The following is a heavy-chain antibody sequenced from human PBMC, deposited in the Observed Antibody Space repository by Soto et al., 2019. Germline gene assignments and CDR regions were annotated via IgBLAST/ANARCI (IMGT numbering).Heavy chain of an antibody. CDR1: GGSISIGGYY. D-gene: IGHD1-1*01. Sequence: PSETLSLTCTVSGGSISIGGYYWSCIRQHPGKGLEWIGYIYYSGSTYYNPSLKSRVTISVDTSKNQFSLKLSSVTAADTAVYYCARDRLEHRYNWFDPWGQGTLVTVSS. CDR3: ARDRLEHRYNWFDP. J-gene: IGHJ5*02. V-gene: IGHV4-31*03. CDR2: IYYSGST.